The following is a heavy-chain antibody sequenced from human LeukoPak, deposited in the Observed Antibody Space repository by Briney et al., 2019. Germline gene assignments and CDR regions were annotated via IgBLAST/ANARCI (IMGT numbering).Heavy chain of an antibody. Sequence: SETLSLTCAVYGGSFSGYYWSWIRQPPGKGLEWIGGINHSGSTNYNPSLKSRVTISVDTSKNQFSLKPSSVTAADTAVYYCARGPHIVARYYYYGMDVWGQGTTVTVSS. CDR3: ARGPHIVARYYYYGMDV. CDR1: GGSFSGYY. J-gene: IGHJ6*02. V-gene: IGHV4-34*01. CDR2: INHSGST. D-gene: IGHD5-12*01.